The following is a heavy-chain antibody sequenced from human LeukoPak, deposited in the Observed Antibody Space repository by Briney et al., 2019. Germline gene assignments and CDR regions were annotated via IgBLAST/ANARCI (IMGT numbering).Heavy chain of an antibody. V-gene: IGHV4-4*02. CDR1: GGSISSSSSIC. J-gene: IGHJ3*02. D-gene: IGHD3-3*01. CDR3: ARLTTSDAFDI. CDR2: IYHSGAT. Sequence: SETLSLTCAVSGGSISSSSSICWTWVRQPPGKGLEWIGEIYHSGATNYNPSLKSRVTMLLDKSKNQFSLKLSSVTAADTAVYYCARLTTSDAFDIWGQGTMVTVSS.